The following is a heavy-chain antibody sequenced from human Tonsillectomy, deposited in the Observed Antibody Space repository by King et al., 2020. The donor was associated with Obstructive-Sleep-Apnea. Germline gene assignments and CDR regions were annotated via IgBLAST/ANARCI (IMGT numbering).Heavy chain of an antibody. D-gene: IGHD3-10*01. CDR3: AKTTGYYGSGSYLFDY. V-gene: IGHV3-23*04. CDR1: GFTFSSYA. J-gene: IGHJ4*02. CDR2: ISGSGGSK. Sequence: VQLVESGGGLVQPGGSLRLSCAASGFTFSSYAMSWVRQAPGKGLEWVSAISGSGGSKYYADSVKGRFTISRDNSKNTLYLQMNSLRAEDTAVYYCAKTTGYYGSGSYLFDYWGQGTLVTVSS.